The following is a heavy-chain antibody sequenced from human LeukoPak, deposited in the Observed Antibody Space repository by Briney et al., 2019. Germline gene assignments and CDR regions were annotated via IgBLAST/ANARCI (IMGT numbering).Heavy chain of an antibody. CDR3: ASVLVYDYVWGSFREYLQH. Sequence: SETLSLTCTVSGGSISSYYWSWIRQPAGKGLEWIGRIYTSGSTDYNPSLKSRVTMSVDTSKNQFSLKLSSVTAADTAVYYCASVLVYDYVWGSFREYLQHWGQGTLVTVSS. D-gene: IGHD3-16*01. V-gene: IGHV4-4*07. J-gene: IGHJ1*01. CDR1: GGSISSYY. CDR2: IYTSGST.